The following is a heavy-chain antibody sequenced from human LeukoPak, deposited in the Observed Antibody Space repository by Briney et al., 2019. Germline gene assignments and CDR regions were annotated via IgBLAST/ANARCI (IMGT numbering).Heavy chain of an antibody. CDR3: TTVLLWFGELFY. D-gene: IGHD3-10*01. Sequence: GGSLRLSCAASGFTFSNAWMSWVRQAPGKGLERVGRIKSKTDGGTTDYAAPVKGRFTISRDDSKNTLYLQMNRLKTEDTAVYYCTTVLLWFGELFYWGQGNLVTVS. CDR1: GFTFSNAW. CDR2: IKSKTDGGTT. V-gene: IGHV3-15*01. J-gene: IGHJ4*02.